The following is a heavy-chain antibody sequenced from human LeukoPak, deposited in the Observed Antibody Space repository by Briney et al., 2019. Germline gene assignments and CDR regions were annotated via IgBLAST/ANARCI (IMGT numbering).Heavy chain of an antibody. J-gene: IGHJ4*02. CDR2: INWNGGST. V-gene: IGHV3-20*04. Sequence: GGSLRLSCAASGFTFDDYGMSWVRQAPGKGREWVSCINWNGGSTGYADSVKGRFTISRENAKNSLYLQMNSLRAEDTALYYCARDRPYSSSWYGHFDYWGQGTLVTVSS. CDR1: GFTFDDYG. CDR3: ARDRPYSSSWYGHFDY. D-gene: IGHD6-13*01.